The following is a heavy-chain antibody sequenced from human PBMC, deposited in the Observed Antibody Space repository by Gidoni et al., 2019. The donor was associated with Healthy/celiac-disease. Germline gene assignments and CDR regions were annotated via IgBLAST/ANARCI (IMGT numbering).Heavy chain of an antibody. J-gene: IGHJ4*02. D-gene: IGHD4-17*01. Sequence: EVQLLESGGGLLQPGGSLRRSCAASGSTLSSYAMSWVRQAPGKGLEWVSAISGSGGSTYYADSVKGRFTISRDNSKNTLYLQMNSLRAEDTAVYYCAKYGDYDPTLSYYFDYWGQGTLVTVSS. CDR2: ISGSGGST. CDR3: AKYGDYDPTLSYYFDY. V-gene: IGHV3-23*01. CDR1: GSTLSSYA.